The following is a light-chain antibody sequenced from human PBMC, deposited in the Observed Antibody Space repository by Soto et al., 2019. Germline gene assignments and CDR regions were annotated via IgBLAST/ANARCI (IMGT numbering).Light chain of an antibody. CDR1: QSVSSSF. V-gene: IGKV3-20*01. CDR2: DAS. CDR3: QQYGDSTWT. J-gene: IGKJ1*01. Sequence: EIVFAQSPGTLSLSPGERATLSCRAIQSVSSSFLAWYQQKPGQAPRLLIYDASSRATGIPERFSGSGAGTECTRTISRLEPEDFAVDDCQQYGDSTWTFGQGTQVDNK.